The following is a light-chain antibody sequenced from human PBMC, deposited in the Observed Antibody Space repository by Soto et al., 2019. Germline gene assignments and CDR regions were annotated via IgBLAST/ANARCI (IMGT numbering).Light chain of an antibody. Sequence: DIQMTQSPSSVSASVGDRVTITCRASQGINSWLAWYQQKAGKAPNLLIYAASSLQSGVPSRFSGSGSGTDFTLTINSLQPEDSASYYCQQGNGFPWAFGQGTKVEIK. CDR1: QGINSW. CDR2: AAS. V-gene: IGKV1-12*02. CDR3: QQGNGFPWA. J-gene: IGKJ1*01.